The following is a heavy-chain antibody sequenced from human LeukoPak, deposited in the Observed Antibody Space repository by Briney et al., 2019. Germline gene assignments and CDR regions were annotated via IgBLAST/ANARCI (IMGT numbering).Heavy chain of an antibody. Sequence: SQTLSLTCVISGDSVSSNSAAWNWIRQSPSRGLEWLGRTYYRSKWYIDYAVSVKSRITINPDTSKNQLSLQLNSVTHEDTAVYFCARAPDIVGVPYDFWGQGTLVTVSS. J-gene: IGHJ4*02. V-gene: IGHV6-1*01. D-gene: IGHD1-26*01. CDR3: ARAPDIVGVPYDF. CDR2: TYYRSKWYI. CDR1: GDSVSSNSAA.